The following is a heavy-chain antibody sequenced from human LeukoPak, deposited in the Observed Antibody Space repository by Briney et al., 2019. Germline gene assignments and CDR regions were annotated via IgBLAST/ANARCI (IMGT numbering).Heavy chain of an antibody. CDR2: ISGSGGST. Sequence: WGSLRLSCAASGFTFSSYAMSWVRQAPGKGLEWVSAISGSGGSTYYADSVKGRFTISRDNSKNTLYLQMNSLRAEDTAVYYCARVCSSTSCHICWYFDLWGRGTLVTVSS. CDR1: GFTFSSYA. CDR3: ARVCSSTSCHICWYFDL. V-gene: IGHV3-23*01. J-gene: IGHJ2*01. D-gene: IGHD2-2*02.